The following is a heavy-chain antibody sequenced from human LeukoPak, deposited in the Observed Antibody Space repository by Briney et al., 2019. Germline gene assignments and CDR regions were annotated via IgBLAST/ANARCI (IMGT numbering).Heavy chain of an antibody. CDR3: ARAWKYCSGGSCYSYYFDY. CDR1: GGSISTSYL. V-gene: IGHV4-4*02. Sequence: SETLSPMCDVSGGSISTSYLCSLGLQPPGHGLEWLVELYHSGSTNYNPSLKSRVTISVDKSKNQFSLKLSSVTAADTAVYYCARAWKYCSGGSCYSYYFDYWGQGTLVTVSS. D-gene: IGHD2-15*01. CDR2: LYHSGST. J-gene: IGHJ4*02.